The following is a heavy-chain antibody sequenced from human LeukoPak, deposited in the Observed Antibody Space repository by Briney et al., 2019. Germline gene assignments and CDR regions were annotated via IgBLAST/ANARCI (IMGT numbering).Heavy chain of an antibody. J-gene: IGHJ4*02. V-gene: IGHV3-33*06. D-gene: IGHD6-13*01. CDR2: IWYDGSNK. CDR1: GFTFSSYG. CDR3: AKEYSSSWPVGIDY. Sequence: GGSLRLSCAASGFTFSSYGMHWVRQAPGKGLEWVAVIWYDGSNKYYADFVKGRFTISRDNSKNTLYLQMNSLRAEDTAVYYCAKEYSSSWPVGIDYWGKGTLVTVSS.